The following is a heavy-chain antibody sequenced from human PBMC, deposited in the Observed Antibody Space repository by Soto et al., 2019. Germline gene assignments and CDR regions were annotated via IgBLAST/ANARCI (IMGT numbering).Heavy chain of an antibody. CDR3: ARFSPPRKSYDSNPGWFDP. Sequence: KPSETLSLTCTVSGGSLNSYYWTWIRQSPGKGLEWIGYVSSTGSTNYNPSLKSRLTMPLDTSTNEVSLNLTSVTAADAAVYFCARFSPPRKSYDSNPGWFDPWGQGIMVTVSS. V-gene: IGHV4-59*01. CDR1: GGSLNSYY. J-gene: IGHJ5*02. D-gene: IGHD3-22*01. CDR2: VSSTGST.